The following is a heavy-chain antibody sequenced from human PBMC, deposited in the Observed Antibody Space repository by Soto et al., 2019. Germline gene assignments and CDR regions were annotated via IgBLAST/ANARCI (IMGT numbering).Heavy chain of an antibody. CDR3: AKVEEVDGTSRWFDP. D-gene: IGHD6-19*01. Sequence: PGGSLRLSCAASGFTFSSYAMSWVRQAPGKGLEWVSAISGSGGSTYYGDSVKGRFTISRDNSKNTLYLQMNSLRAEDTAVYYCAKVEEVDGTSRWFDPWGQGTLVTVSS. CDR1: GFTFSSYA. J-gene: IGHJ5*02. V-gene: IGHV3-23*01. CDR2: ISGSGGST.